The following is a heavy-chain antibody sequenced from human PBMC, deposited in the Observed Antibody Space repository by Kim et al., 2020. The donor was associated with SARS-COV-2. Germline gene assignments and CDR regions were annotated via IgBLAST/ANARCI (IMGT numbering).Heavy chain of an antibody. CDR1: GGSISSGSYY. V-gene: IGHV4-61*02. CDR3: AREGTMVRGGDLYYYYYGMDV. D-gene: IGHD3-10*01. J-gene: IGHJ6*02. Sequence: SETLSLTCTVSGGSISSGSYYWSWIRQPAGKGLEWIGRIYTSGSTNYNPSLKSRVTISVDTSKNQFSLKLSPVTAADTAVYYCAREGTMVRGGDLYYYYYGMDVWRQGTTFTLSS. CDR2: IYTSGST.